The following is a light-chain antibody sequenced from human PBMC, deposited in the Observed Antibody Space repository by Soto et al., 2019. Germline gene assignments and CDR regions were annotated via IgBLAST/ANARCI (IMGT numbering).Light chain of an antibody. J-gene: IGKJ1*01. CDR2: DAS. V-gene: IGKV1-5*01. CDR3: QQYKSYST. CDR1: QSLNTR. Sequence: IPMTQSPSTLSASVGDRVTLTCRASQSLNTRLAWYQQRPGKAPKLLIYDASTLESGVPSRFSGGGSGTEFTLTINNLQPDDLATYICQQYKSYSTFGRGTKVDI.